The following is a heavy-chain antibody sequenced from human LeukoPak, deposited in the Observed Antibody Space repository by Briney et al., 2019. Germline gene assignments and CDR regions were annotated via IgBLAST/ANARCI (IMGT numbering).Heavy chain of an antibody. CDR1: GYIFTGYY. Sequence: EASVKVSCKASGYIFTGYYMHWVRQAPGQGLEWMGIINPSGGSTSYAQKFQGRVTMTRDTSTSTVYMELSSLRSEDTAVYYCARGLWFGDNRYGMDVWGQGTAVTVSS. CDR2: INPSGGST. J-gene: IGHJ6*02. V-gene: IGHV1-46*01. CDR3: ARGLWFGDNRYGMDV. D-gene: IGHD3-10*01.